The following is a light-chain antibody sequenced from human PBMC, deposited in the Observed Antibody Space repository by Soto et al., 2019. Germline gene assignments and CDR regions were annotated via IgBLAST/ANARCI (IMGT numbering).Light chain of an antibody. CDR3: QQRSYPIN. CDR1: QSLGRY. Sequence: DIVLTQSPDTLSLPPVEIAKLYFRASQSLGRYLAWYQQKTGQAPRLLIYDASHRATGIPVRFSGSGSESDFTLTISSLEPEDFAVYYCQQRSYPINCGQGTRREIK. CDR2: DAS. J-gene: IGKJ5*01. V-gene: IGKV3-11*01.